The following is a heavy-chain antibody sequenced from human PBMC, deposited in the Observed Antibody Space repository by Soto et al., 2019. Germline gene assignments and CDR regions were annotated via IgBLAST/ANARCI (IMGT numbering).Heavy chain of an antibody. CDR1: GDSISSFY. J-gene: IGHJ2*01. CDR2: IYYSGTT. CDR3: ARAGTNSRYFDL. V-gene: IGHV4-59*01. D-gene: IGHD7-27*01. Sequence: QMQLQESGPGLVKPSETLSLTCTVSGDSISSFYWSWIRQPPGKGLEWIGYIYYSGTTNYNPSLDSRVTISVDPSKTLFSLKLNSVTAAYTAVYFCARAGTNSRYFDLWGRGTLVTVSS.